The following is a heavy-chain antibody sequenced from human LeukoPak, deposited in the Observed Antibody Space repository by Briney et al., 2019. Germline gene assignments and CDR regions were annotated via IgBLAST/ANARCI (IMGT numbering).Heavy chain of an antibody. CDR1: GGSIGSYY. Sequence: SETLSLTCTLSGGSIGSYYWSWIRQPPGKGLEWIGYIFYTGNTNYNPSLKSRVTISVDMSKTHFSLRLSSVTAADTAVYFCARGPTGGPYYYYYMDVWGKGTTVTVSS. CDR2: IFYTGNT. CDR3: ARGPTGGPYYYYYMDV. J-gene: IGHJ6*03. V-gene: IGHV4-59*01. D-gene: IGHD2-8*02.